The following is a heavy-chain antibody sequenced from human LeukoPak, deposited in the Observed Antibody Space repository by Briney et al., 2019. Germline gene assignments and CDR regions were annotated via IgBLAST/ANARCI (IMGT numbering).Heavy chain of an antibody. V-gene: IGHV4-59*01. CDR3: ARGSVVVAATGSPDFDY. D-gene: IGHD2-15*01. CDR2: IYYSGST. CDR1: GGSISSYY. J-gene: IGHJ4*02. Sequence: SETLSLTCTVSGGSISSYYWSWIRQPPGKGLEWIGYIYYSGSTNYNPSFKSRVTISVDTSKNQFSLKLSSVTAADTAVYYCARGSVVVAATGSPDFDYWGQGTLVTVSS.